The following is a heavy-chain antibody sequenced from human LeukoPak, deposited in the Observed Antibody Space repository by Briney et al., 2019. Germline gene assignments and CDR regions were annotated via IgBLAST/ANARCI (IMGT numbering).Heavy chain of an antibody. CDR1: GFTLSSSS. CDR3: ARGAQRAFDI. CDR2: ISSSSNTI. V-gene: IGHV3-48*02. J-gene: IGHJ3*02. D-gene: IGHD2-2*01. Sequence: PGGSLRLSCATSGFTLSSSSTNWVRQAPGKGLEWVSYISSSSNTIYYADSAKGRFTISRDNSKNPLYLQMNSLRDEDTAVYYCARGAQRAFDIWGQGTMVTVSS.